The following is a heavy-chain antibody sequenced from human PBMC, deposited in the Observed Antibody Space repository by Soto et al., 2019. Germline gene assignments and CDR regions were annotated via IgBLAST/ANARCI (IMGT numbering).Heavy chain of an antibody. J-gene: IGHJ4*02. D-gene: IGHD6-19*01. V-gene: IGHV4-30-4*01. CDR1: GASVTSTGYY. Sequence: QVQLRESGPGLMRPSQTLSLTCTVSGASVTSTGYYWTWIRQSPGKGLEWLGYILHNGNADYSPSLDTRLSISLDSSKNQFSLKVNSVSAADTAIYFCARVSAVSAEYYFDYWGQGALVTVSS. CDR3: ARVSAVSAEYYFDY. CDR2: ILHNGNA.